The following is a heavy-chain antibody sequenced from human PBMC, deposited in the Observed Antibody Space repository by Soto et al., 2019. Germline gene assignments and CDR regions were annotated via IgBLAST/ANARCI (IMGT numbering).Heavy chain of an antibody. V-gene: IGHV5-51*01. D-gene: IGHD1-1*01. CDR3: ARQEDGTGTVDDSYGD. J-gene: IGHJ4*02. CDR1: GYTFPNYW. Sequence: GASLKLSCKGSGYTFPNYWIGWVRQMPGKGLEWMGIIYPGASDTKYNPSFQGQVTISADKSITTTYLQWSSLKASDTAMYYWARQEDGTGTVDDSYGDWGQGDLDTVS. CDR2: IYPGASDT.